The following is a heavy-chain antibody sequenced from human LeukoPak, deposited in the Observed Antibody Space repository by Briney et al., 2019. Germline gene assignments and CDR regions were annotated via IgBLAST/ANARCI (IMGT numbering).Heavy chain of an antibody. V-gene: IGHV3-48*03. D-gene: IGHD6-13*01. J-gene: IGHJ5*02. CDR2: ISSSGSTI. CDR1: GFTFSSYE. Sequence: GGSLRLSCAASGFTFSSYEMNWVRQAPGKGLEWVSYISSSGSTIYYADSVKGRFTISRDNAKNSLYLQMNSLRAEDTAVYYCASLPGIAAAGTGNWFDPWGQGTLVTVSS. CDR3: ASLPGIAAAGTGNWFDP.